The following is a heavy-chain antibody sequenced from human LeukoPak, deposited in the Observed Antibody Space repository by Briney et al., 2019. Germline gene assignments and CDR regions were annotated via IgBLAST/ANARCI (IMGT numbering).Heavy chain of an antibody. CDR3: AKSMNSYGYFMVFDY. CDR2: ISGSGGST. Sequence: PGGPLRLSCAASGFTFSSYAMSWVRQAPGKGLEWVSAISGSGGSTNYADSVKGRFTISRDNSKNTLYLQMNSLRAEDTAVYYCAKSMNSYGYFMVFDYWGQGTLVTVSS. D-gene: IGHD5-18*01. CDR1: GFTFSSYA. J-gene: IGHJ4*02. V-gene: IGHV3-23*01.